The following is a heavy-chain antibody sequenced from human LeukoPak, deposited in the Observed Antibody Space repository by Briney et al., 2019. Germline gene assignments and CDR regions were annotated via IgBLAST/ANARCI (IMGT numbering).Heavy chain of an antibody. V-gene: IGHV4-34*01. CDR3: ARRGTYCSGGSCSDY. J-gene: IGHJ4*02. CDR2: INHSGST. CDR1: GGSFSGYY. Sequence: PSETLSLTCAVYGGSFSGYYWSWIRQPPGKGLEWIGEINHSGSTNYNPSLRSRVTISVDTSENQFSLKLSSVTAADTAVYYCARRGTYCSGGSCSDYWGQGTLVTVSS. D-gene: IGHD2-15*01.